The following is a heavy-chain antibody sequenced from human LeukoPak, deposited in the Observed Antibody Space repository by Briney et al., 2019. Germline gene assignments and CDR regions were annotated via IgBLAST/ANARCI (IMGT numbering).Heavy chain of an antibody. J-gene: IGHJ5*02. V-gene: IGHV3-7*01. D-gene: IGHD5-24*01. CDR2: IKQDGTET. CDR3: ARTTDRDAYMAS. Sequence: SGGSLRLSCEVTGFTLSSYWMSWVGQAPGKGLEWVANIKQDGTETHYGDSVKGRFTISRDNAKNSLYLQLNSLRGEDTAVYYCARTTDRDAYMASWGQGTLVTVSS. CDR1: GFTLSSYW.